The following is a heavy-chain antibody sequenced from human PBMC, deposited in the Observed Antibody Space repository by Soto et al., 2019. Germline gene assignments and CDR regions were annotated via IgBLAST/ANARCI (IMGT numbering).Heavy chain of an antibody. CDR3: ARLGPAVAGVSFDY. CDR1: GGSISSSSYY. V-gene: IGHV4-39*01. D-gene: IGHD6-19*01. CDR2: IYYSGST. Sequence: PSETLSLTCPVSGGSISSSSYYWGWIRQPPGKGLEWIGSIYYSGSTYDNPSLKSRVTISVDTSKNQFSLKLSSVTAADTAVYYCARLGPAVAGVSFDYWGQGTLVTVSS. J-gene: IGHJ4*02.